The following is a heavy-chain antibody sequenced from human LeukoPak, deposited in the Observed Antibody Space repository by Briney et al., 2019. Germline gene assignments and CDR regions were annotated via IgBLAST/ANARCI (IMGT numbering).Heavy chain of an antibody. CDR2: INPNSGGT. CDR3: TRSWIQLWTPDFDH. CDR1: GYTFIGHY. J-gene: IGHJ4*02. D-gene: IGHD5-18*01. V-gene: IGHV1-2*06. Sequence: GASVKVSCKASGYTFIGHYLHWVRQAPGQGLEWMGRINPNSGGTKYAQKFQNRVTMTSDTSVSTAYIELNGLRSDDTAIYYCTRSWIQLWTPDFDHWGQGTLVTVSS.